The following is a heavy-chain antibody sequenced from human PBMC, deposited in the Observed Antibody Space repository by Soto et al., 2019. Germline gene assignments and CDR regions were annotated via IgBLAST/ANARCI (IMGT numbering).Heavy chain of an antibody. CDR2: KYYTGTS. CDR3: ARHRDPGYSSSWFNS. J-gene: IGHJ5*01. V-gene: IGHV4-39*01. D-gene: IGHD6-13*01. Sequence: QLLLQESGPGLVKPSETLSLTCSVSGDSISSSTYCWGWIRQPPGKGLEWIGSKYYTGTSHYNPSLNSHVTISVATSNNQFSLKVTAVTAADTAVYYCARHRDPGYSSSWFNSWGQGTLVIVSS. CDR1: GDSISSSTYC.